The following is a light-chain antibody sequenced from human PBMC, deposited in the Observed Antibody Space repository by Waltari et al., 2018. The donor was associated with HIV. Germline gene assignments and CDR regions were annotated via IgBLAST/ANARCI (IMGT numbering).Light chain of an antibody. Sequence: QSALTQPPSASGSPGQSVTISCTGTSSDVGGYNYVSWYQQHPGKAPKLVIYGVNKRPPGVPDRFAGSKSGNTASLTVSGLQAEDEAEYYCSSYAGSNNVVFGGGTKLTVL. CDR1: SSDVGGYNY. J-gene: IGLJ2*01. CDR2: GVN. CDR3: SSYAGSNNVV. V-gene: IGLV2-8*01.